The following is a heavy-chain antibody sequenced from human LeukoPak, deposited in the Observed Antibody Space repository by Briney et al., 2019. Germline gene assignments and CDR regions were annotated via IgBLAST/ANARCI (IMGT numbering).Heavy chain of an antibody. CDR2: INAGNGNT. Sequence: ASVKVSCKASGYTFTSYAMHWVRQAPGQRLEWMGWINAGNGNTKYSQKFQGRVTITRDTSASTAYMELSSLRSEDTAVYYCARGPYCSSTSCYVGDYYYGMDVWGQGTTVTVSS. CDR3: ARGPYCSSTSCYVGDYYYGMDV. J-gene: IGHJ6*02. D-gene: IGHD2-2*01. V-gene: IGHV1-3*01. CDR1: GYTFTSYA.